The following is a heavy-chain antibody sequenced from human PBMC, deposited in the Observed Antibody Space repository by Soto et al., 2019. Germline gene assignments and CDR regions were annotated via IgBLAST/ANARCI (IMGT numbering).Heavy chain of an antibody. CDR3: ATYNDDAFDI. CDR2: IHPIFGAL. V-gene: IGHV1-69*06. J-gene: IGHJ3*02. Sequence: QVQLVQSGPEVKKPGSSVKVSCKASGGTFSSFTINWVRQAPGQGLQWMGGIHPIFGALNYAQNFQGRVTITADKSTTTAYMELSSLRSEDTAVYFCATYNDDAFDIWGQGTMVTVSS. CDR1: GGTFSSFT. D-gene: IGHD1-20*01.